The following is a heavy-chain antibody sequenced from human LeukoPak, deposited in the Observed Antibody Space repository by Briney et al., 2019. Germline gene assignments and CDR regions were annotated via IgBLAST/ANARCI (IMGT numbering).Heavy chain of an antibody. V-gene: IGHV5-51*01. CDR1: GYSFKIYW. CDR3: ATSYSSSRFDY. D-gene: IGHD4-11*01. J-gene: IGHJ4*02. Sequence: GESLKISCKGSGYSFKIYWIGWVRQVPGKGLEWMGIIYPGDSESGYSPSFQGQVTITADKSIGTAYLQWSSLKASDTAMYYCATSYSSSRFDYWGQGTPVTVSP. CDR2: IYPGDSES.